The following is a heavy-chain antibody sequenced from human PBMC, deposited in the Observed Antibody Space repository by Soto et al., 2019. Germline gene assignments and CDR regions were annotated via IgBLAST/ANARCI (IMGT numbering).Heavy chain of an antibody. CDR3: ARGLTVYSAVLHYFYAMDV. CDR1: GYTFTSYA. V-gene: IGHV1-3*01. J-gene: IGHJ6*02. CDR2: INAGNGNT. D-gene: IGHD2-8*01. Sequence: ASVKVSCKAPGYTFTSYAMHWVRQAPGQRLEWMGWINAGNGNTKYSQKFQGRVTITRDTSASTAYMELSSLRSEDTAIFFCARGLTVYSAVLHYFYAMDVWGQGTTVTVSS.